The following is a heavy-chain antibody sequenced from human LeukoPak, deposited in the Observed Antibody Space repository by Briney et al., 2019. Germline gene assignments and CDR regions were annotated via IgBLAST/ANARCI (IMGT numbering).Heavy chain of an antibody. CDR1: GFTFSDHY. V-gene: IGHV3-72*01. J-gene: IGHJ6*02. D-gene: IGHD4-17*01. CDR2: TRTKAKDYTT. CDR3: ARGPTVTFNYHHGMDV. Sequence: PGGSLRLSCATSGFTFSDHYMDWVRQAPGKGLEWVARTRTKAKDYTTEYAASVKGRFTVSRDESMHSLYLQMNSLKTEDTAVYYCARGPTVTFNYHHGMDVWGQGTTVTVSS.